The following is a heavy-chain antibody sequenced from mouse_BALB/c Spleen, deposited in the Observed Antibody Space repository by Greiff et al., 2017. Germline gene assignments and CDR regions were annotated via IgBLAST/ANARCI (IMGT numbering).Heavy chain of an antibody. Sequence: QVQLQQSGAELAKPGASVKMSCKASGYTFTSYWMHWVKQRPGQGLEWIGYINPSTGYTEYNQKFKDKATLTADKSSSTAYMQLSSLTSEDSAVYYCPITTVVPYYAMDYWGQGTSVTVSS. D-gene: IGHD1-1*01. CDR3: PITTVVPYYAMDY. V-gene: IGHV1-7*01. CDR2: INPSTGYT. CDR1: GYTFTSYW. J-gene: IGHJ4*01.